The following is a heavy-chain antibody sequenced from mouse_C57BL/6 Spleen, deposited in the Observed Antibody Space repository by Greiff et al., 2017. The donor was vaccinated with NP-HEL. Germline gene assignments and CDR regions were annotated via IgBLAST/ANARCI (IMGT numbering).Heavy chain of an antibody. CDR1: GSTFTSYW. Sequence: QVQLQQPGAELVKPGASVKLSCKASGSTFTSYWLHWVKPRPGRGLEWIGRIAPNRGGTKYNEKFKSKATLTVDKPSSTAYMQLSSLTSEDSAVYYCARGKDDGYYEFAYWGQGTLVTVSA. J-gene: IGHJ3*01. CDR2: IAPNRGGT. CDR3: ARGKDDGYYEFAY. D-gene: IGHD2-3*01. V-gene: IGHV1-72*01.